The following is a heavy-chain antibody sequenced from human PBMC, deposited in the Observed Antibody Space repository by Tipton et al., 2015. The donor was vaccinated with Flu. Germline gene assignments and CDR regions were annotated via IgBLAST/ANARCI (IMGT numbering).Heavy chain of an antibody. J-gene: IGHJ4*02. CDR1: GFTFSDYA. D-gene: IGHD6-19*01. Sequence: SLRLSCAASGFTFSDYAMHWVRQAPGKGLEYVSAISSSGDNTYYADSVKGRFTISRDNAKNSLYLQMNSLRAEDTALYYCVRGGGPVAAIDYWGQGTLVTVSS. CDR3: VRGGGPVAAIDY. CDR2: ISSSGDNT. V-gene: IGHV3-64*02.